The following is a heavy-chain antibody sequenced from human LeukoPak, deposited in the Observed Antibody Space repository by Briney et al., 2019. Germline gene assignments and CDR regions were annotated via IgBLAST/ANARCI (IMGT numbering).Heavy chain of an antibody. V-gene: IGHV1-3*01. D-gene: IGHD2-15*01. J-gene: IGHJ6*02. CDR1: GFPFTNYA. Sequence: ASVKVSCKASGFPFTNYAFHWVRQAPGQRLEWLGWINAVNDDTKYSQKFQGRVTITRDTSANTAYMELSSLTSDDTAVYYCARERWHCRGNDCYSVYYYGLDVWGQGTTVTVSS. CDR2: INAVNDDT. CDR3: ARERWHCRGNDCYSVYYYGLDV.